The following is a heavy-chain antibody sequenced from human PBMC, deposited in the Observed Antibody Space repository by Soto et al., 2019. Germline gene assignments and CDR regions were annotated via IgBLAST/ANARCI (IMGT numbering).Heavy chain of an antibody. Sequence: EVQLVETGGGLIQPGGSLRLSCAASGFTVSSNYMSWVRQAPGKGLEWVSVIYSGGSTYYADSVKGRFTISRDKSKNTLYLQMNSLRAEDTAVYYCARWPPLERATGIDAFDIWGQGTMVTVSS. CDR2: IYSGGST. V-gene: IGHV3-53*02. J-gene: IGHJ3*02. CDR3: ARWPPLERATGIDAFDI. CDR1: GFTVSSNY. D-gene: IGHD4-4*01.